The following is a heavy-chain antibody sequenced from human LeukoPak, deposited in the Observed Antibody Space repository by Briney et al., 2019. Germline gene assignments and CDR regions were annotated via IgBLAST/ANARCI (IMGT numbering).Heavy chain of an antibody. Sequence: GGSLRLSCAASGFTFDDYTMHWVRQAPGKGLEWVSGISWNSGTIDYADPVKGRFTISRDNAKNSLYLQMNSLRAEDTALYYCAKVRAVAAGVDYWGQGTLVTVSS. CDR3: AKVRAVAAGVDY. J-gene: IGHJ4*02. V-gene: IGHV3-9*01. D-gene: IGHD6-19*01. CDR1: GFTFDDYT. CDR2: ISWNSGTI.